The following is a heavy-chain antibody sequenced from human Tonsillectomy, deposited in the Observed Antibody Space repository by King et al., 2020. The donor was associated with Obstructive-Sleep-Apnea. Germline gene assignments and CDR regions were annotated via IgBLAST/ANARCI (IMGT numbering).Heavy chain of an antibody. CDR3: ASLVSSHDYSILLRDV. Sequence: EVQLVESGGGLVKPGGSLRLSCAASGFMFSTYSMTWVRQAPGKGLEWVSSISSSSSYIYYADSTKGRFTISRDNAKKSLYLQMNSLRAEDTAVYYCASLVSSHDYSILLRDVWGQGTTVTVSS. J-gene: IGHJ6*02. CDR2: ISSSSSYI. V-gene: IGHV3-21*01. D-gene: IGHD4-11*01. CDR1: GFMFSTYS.